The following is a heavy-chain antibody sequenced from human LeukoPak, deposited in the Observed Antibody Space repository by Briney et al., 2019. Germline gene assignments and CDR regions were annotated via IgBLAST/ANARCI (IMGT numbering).Heavy chain of an antibody. J-gene: IGHJ4*02. Sequence: SETLSLTCTVSGYSISSGYYWSWIRQPPGKGLEWIGTIHHSGVTYYNPSLKSRVTVSVDTSKNQFSLKLSSVTAAGTAVYYCARYTAGIWGYLFDYWGQGTLVTVSS. CDR2: IHHSGVT. D-gene: IGHD3-22*01. CDR1: GYSISSGYY. CDR3: ARYTAGIWGYLFDY. V-gene: IGHV4-38-2*02.